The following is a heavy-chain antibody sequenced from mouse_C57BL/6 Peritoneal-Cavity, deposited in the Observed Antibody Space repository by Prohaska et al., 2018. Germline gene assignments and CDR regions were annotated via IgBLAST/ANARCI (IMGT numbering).Heavy chain of an antibody. CDR1: GYTFTSYT. CDR3: ARSDITTVVADY. V-gene: IGHV1-4*01. D-gene: IGHD1-1*01. CDR2: INPSRGYT. J-gene: IGHJ2*01. Sequence: MSCKASGYTFTSYTMHWVKQRPGQGLEWIGYINPSRGYTKYKQKFKNKATLAAVKSSSPAYMQLSRLTSEDSAVYYCARSDITTVVADYWGQGTTLTVSS.